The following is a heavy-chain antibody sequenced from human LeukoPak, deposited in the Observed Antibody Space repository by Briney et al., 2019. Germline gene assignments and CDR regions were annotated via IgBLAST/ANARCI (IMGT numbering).Heavy chain of an antibody. CDR2: IYTSGST. CDR3: ARDSLWFGEPDY. V-gene: IGHV4-61*02. J-gene: IGHJ4*02. Sequence: VKPSETLSLTCTVSGGSISSSSYYWSWIRQPAGKGLEWIGRIYTSGSTNYNPSLKSRVTMSVDTSKNQFSLKLSSVTAADTAVYYCARDSLWFGEPDYWGQGTLVTVSS. D-gene: IGHD3-10*01. CDR1: GGSISSSSYY.